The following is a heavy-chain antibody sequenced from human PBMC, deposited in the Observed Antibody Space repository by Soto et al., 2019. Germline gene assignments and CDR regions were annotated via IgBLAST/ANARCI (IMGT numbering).Heavy chain of an antibody. D-gene: IGHD1-1*01. CDR1: GYTFTSYG. J-gene: IGHJ4*02. Sequence: QVHLVQSGAEVKKPGASVKVSCKGSGYTFTSYGVTWVRQAPGQGLEWMGWISAHNGNTDYAQKLQGRVTVTRDTSTSTAYMELRSLRSDDTAVYYCARGRYGDYWGQGALVTVSS. CDR2: ISAHNGNT. V-gene: IGHV1-18*01. CDR3: ARGRYGDY.